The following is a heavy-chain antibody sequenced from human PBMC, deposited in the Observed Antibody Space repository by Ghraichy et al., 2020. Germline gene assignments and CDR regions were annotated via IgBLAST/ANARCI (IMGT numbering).Heavy chain of an antibody. CDR2: IYYSGST. Sequence: SETLSLTCTVSGGSISSSSYYWGWIRQPPGKGLEWIGSIYYSGSTYYNPSLKSRVTISVDTSKNQFSLKLSSVTAADTAVYYCARRGGRIIAAAVSWGQGTLVTVSS. V-gene: IGHV4-39*01. CDR1: GGSISSSSYY. J-gene: IGHJ4*02. CDR3: ARRGGRIIAAAVS. D-gene: IGHD6-13*01.